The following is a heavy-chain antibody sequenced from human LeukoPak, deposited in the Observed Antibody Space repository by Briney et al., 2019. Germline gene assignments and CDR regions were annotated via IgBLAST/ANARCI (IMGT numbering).Heavy chain of an antibody. V-gene: IGHV3-53*01. CDR3: AAGGTTVVKGRAFDI. CDR2: IYSGGST. D-gene: IGHD4-23*01. J-gene: IGHJ3*02. Sequence: GGSLRLSCAASGFTVSSNYMSWVRQAPGKGLEWVSVIYSGGSTYYADSVKGRFTISRDNSKNTLYLQMNSLRAEDTAVYYCAAGGTTVVKGRAFDIWGQGTMVTVSS. CDR1: GFTVSSNY.